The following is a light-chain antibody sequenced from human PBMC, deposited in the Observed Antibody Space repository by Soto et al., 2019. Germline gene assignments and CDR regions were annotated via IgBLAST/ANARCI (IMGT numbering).Light chain of an antibody. CDR3: SSYTSSSTLPV. CDR2: DVS. CDR1: SSDVGGYNY. V-gene: IGLV2-14*01. Sequence: QSVLTQPASVSGSPGQSITISCTGTSSDVGGYNYVSWYQQHPGKAPKLMIYDVSNRPSGVSNRFSGSKSGNTASLTISGLQAEDEADYYGSSYTSSSTLPVFGGGTKVTV. J-gene: IGLJ2*01.